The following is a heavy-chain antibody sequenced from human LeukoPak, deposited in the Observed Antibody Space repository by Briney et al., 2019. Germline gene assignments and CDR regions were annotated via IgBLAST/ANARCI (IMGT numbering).Heavy chain of an antibody. CDR2: IKQDGSEK. Sequence: GGSLRLSCAASGFIFRSYWMVWVRQAPGKGLEWVANIKQDGSEKYYVDSVKGRFTISRDNAKNSLYLQMNSLRAEDTAVYYCARGGLTGEENFDYWGQGTLVTVSS. D-gene: IGHD7-27*01. CDR1: GFIFRSYW. V-gene: IGHV3-7*04. CDR3: ARGGLTGEENFDY. J-gene: IGHJ4*02.